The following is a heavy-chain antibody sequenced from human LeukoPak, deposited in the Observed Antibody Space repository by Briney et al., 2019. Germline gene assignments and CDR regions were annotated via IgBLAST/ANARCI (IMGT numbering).Heavy chain of an antibody. V-gene: IGHV1-69*05. Sequence: GASVKVSCKASGGTFSSYAISWVRQAPGQGPEWMGGIIPIFGTANYAQKFQGRVTITTDESTSTAYMELSSLRSEDTAVYYCARNDILTGYSPRTDYYYYMDVWGKGTTVTVSS. J-gene: IGHJ6*03. CDR1: GGTFSSYA. CDR2: IIPIFGTA. D-gene: IGHD3-9*01. CDR3: ARNDILTGYSPRTDYYYYMDV.